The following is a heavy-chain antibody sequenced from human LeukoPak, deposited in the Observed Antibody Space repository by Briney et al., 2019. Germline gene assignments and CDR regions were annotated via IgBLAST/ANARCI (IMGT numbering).Heavy chain of an antibody. V-gene: IGHV3-13*01. CDR3: ARGGPGYYLDY. J-gene: IGHJ4*02. CDR1: GFTFSSHD. Sequence: GGSLRLSCAASGFTFSSHDMHWVRQATGKGLEWVSTIGTAGDTYYPGSVKGRFTISRENAKNSLYLQMNILKAGDTAVYYCARGGPGYYLDYWGQGTLDTVSP. CDR2: IGTAGDT.